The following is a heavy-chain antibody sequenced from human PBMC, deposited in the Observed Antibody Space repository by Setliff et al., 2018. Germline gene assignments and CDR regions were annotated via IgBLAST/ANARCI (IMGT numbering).Heavy chain of an antibody. CDR1: GFTFSNYA. CDR3: ARKKAPQRDWHIVVVAAADPLDY. D-gene: IGHD2-2*01. V-gene: IGHV3-23*03. Sequence: LRLSCEASGFTFSNYAMGWVRQAPGKGLEWVSVIYSGGSRTYSAGSVKGRSTISRDNAKNALYLQMNSLRAEDTAMYYCARKKAPQRDWHIVVVAAADPLDYWGQGTLVTVSS. J-gene: IGHJ4*02. CDR2: IYSGGSRT.